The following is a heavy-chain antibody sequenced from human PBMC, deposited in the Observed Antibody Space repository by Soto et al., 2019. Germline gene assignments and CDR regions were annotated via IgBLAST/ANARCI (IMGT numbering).Heavy chain of an antibody. V-gene: IGHV3-74*01. CDR2: SAFDGTGT. Sequence: EVQLVASGGGLVQPGGSLRLSCEASGLSLSNYWMHWVRQAPGEGLEGVSRSAFDGTGTSFADSVKGRFTISREKAKNMLYLQMNSLGVEDSAVYYCGSIFEIWGRGTMVAVSS. J-gene: IGHJ3*02. CDR1: GLSLSNYW. CDR3: GSIFEI.